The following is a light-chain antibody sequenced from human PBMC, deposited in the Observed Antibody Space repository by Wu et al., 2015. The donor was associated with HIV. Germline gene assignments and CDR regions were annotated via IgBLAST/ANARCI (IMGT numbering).Light chain of an antibody. V-gene: IGKV1-39*01. CDR1: QNIKTY. CDR2: AAS. CDR3: QQSSTTSWT. J-gene: IGKJ1*01. Sequence: DIQMTQSPSSLSASMGDRVTITCRASQNIKTYLNWYQQKPGKAPKLLIYAASTLQSGVPSRFSGSGSGTEFTLTISSLQPEDFATYYCQQSSTTSWTFGQGPGW.